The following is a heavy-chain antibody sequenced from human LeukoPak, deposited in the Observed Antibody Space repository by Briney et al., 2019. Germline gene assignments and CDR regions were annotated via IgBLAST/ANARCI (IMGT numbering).Heavy chain of an antibody. CDR1: GGSISSGDYY. Sequence: SETLSLTCTVSGGSISSGDYYWSWIRQPPGKGLEWIGYIYYSGSTYYNPSLKSRVTISVDTSKNQFSLKLSSVTAADTAVYYCARGWDYYDSSGYYFDYWGQGTLVTVSS. CDR3: ARGWDYYDSSGYYFDY. J-gene: IGHJ4*02. V-gene: IGHV4-30-4*08. CDR2: IYYSGST. D-gene: IGHD3-22*01.